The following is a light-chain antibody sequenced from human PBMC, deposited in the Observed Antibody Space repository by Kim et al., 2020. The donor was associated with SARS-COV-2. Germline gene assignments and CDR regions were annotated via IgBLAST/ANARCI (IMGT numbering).Light chain of an antibody. J-gene: IGLJ2*01. Sequence: GQKVTISCSGRGSTIGSNYVYWYQQVPGTAPKLLIYRNNPRPSGVPDRFSGSKSGTSASLAISGLRSEDEADYYCAAWDDSLSGVVFGGGTQLTVL. V-gene: IGLV1-47*01. CDR1: GSTIGSNY. CDR2: RNN. CDR3: AAWDDSLSGVV.